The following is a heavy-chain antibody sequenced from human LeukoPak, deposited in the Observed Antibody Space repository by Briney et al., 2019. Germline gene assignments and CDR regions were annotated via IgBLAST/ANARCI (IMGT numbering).Heavy chain of an antibody. V-gene: IGHV1-46*01. D-gene: IGHD5-24*01. J-gene: IGHJ4*02. CDR2: INPSGGST. CDR3: ARAERRDGYNYDFDY. Sequence: ASVKVSCKASGYTFTNYYMHWVRQAPGQGLEWMGLINPSGGSTTYAQKSQGRVTMTRDTSTSTVYMELSSLRSEDTAVYYCARAERRDGYNYDFDYWGQGTLVTVSS. CDR1: GYTFTNYY.